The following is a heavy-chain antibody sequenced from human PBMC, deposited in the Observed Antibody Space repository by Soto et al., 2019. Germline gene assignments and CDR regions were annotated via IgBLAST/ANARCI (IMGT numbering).Heavy chain of an antibody. V-gene: IGHV3-21*01. CDR3: ARDLPNMQREAL. CDR2: ISSSSTYI. CDR1: GFTFSSYS. Sequence: EVQLVESGGGLVKPGGSLRLSCAASGFTFSSYSMNWVRQAPGKGLEWGSSISSSSTYIYYADSVKGRFTISRDNAKNSLYLQMNSLRAEDTAVYYCARDLPNMQREALWGQGTLVTVSS. D-gene: IGHD1-26*01. J-gene: IGHJ4*02.